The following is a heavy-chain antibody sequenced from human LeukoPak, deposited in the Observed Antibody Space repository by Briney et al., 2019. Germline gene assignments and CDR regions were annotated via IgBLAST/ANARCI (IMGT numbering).Heavy chain of an antibody. CDR1: GFTFSSYW. J-gene: IGHJ4*02. CDR3: ARDSTPYYDSSGYYLDY. CDR2: INVDGRTT. D-gene: IGHD3-22*01. Sequence: PGGSLRLSCAASGFTFSSYWMHWIRQAPGKGLVWVSRINVDGRTTSYVDSVKGRFTISRDNAKNTLYLQMNSLRAEDTAVYYCARDSTPYYDSSGYYLDYWGQGALVTVYS. V-gene: IGHV3-74*01.